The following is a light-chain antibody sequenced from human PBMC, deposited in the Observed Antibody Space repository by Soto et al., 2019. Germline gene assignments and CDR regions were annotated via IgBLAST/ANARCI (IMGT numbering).Light chain of an antibody. CDR1: SSNIGARFD. CDR2: GNT. Sequence: QSVVTQPPSVSGAPGQRVTISCTWSSSNIGARFDVHWYQHLPGTAPKLLIYGNTNRPSGVPDRFSGSKSGTSASLAITGLQAEDEADYYCQSFDSSLSGVVFGGGTKVTVL. V-gene: IGLV1-40*02. J-gene: IGLJ2*01. CDR3: QSFDSSLSGVV.